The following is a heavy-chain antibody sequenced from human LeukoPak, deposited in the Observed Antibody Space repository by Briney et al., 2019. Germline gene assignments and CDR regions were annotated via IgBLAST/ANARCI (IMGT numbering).Heavy chain of an antibody. CDR3: ASGSGRYYYMDV. D-gene: IGHD3-10*01. J-gene: IGHJ6*03. CDR2: INPNSGGT. CDR1: GGTFSSYA. Sequence: ASVKVSCKASGGTFSSYAISWVRQAPGQGLEWMGWINPNSGGTNYAQKFQGRVTMTRDTSISTAYMELSRLRSDDTAVYYCASGSGRYYYMDVWGKGTTVTVSS. V-gene: IGHV1-2*02.